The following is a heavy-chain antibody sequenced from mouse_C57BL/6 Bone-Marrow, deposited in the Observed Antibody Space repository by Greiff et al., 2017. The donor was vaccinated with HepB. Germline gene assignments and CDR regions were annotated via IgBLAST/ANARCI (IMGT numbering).Heavy chain of an antibody. Sequence: VKVVESGPGLVQPSQSLSITCTVSGFSLTSYGVHWVRQSPGKGLEWLGVIWSGGSTDYNAAFISRLSISKDNSKSQVFFKMNSLQADDTAIYHCASPSAWFAYWGQGTLVTVSA. CDR1: GFSLTSYG. V-gene: IGHV2-2*01. CDR3: ASPSAWFAY. D-gene: IGHD3-1*01. CDR2: IWSGGST. J-gene: IGHJ3*01.